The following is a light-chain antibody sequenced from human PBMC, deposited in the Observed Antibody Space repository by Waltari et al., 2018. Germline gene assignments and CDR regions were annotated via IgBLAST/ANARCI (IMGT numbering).Light chain of an antibody. V-gene: IGLV7-46*01. CDR2: DTN. CDR1: TGAVTSGHY. J-gene: IGLJ2*01. CDR3: SLSYSGAVV. Sequence: QAVVTQEPSLTVSPGGTVTLTCGSNTGAVTSGHYPYWFQQKPGQAPRTLIYDTNNKQSCTPALFSGSRLVCKGALTLSGAQPEDEAEYYCSLSYSGAVVFGGGTKLTVL.